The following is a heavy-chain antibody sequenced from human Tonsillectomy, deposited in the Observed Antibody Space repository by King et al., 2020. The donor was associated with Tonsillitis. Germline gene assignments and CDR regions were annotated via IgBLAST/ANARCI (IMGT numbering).Heavy chain of an antibody. CDR1: GGSISSSSYY. CDR3: ARLPERSYYYYYGMDV. V-gene: IGHV4-39*01. CDR2: IYYSGST. D-gene: IGHD1-14*01. Sequence: QLQESGPGLVKPSETLSLTCTVSGGSISSSSYYWGWIRQPPGKGLEWIGSIYYSGSTYYNPSLKSRVTISVDTSKNQFSLKLSSVTAADTAVYYCARLPERSYYYYYGMDVWGQGTTVTVSS. J-gene: IGHJ6*02.